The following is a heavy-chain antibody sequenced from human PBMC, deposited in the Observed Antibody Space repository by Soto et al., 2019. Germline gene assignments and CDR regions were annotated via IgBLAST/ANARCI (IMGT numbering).Heavy chain of an antibody. Sequence: ASVKVSCKASGYTFSHYGIGWVRQAPGQGLEWMGWISAYNGNRHFAEGLRGRITMTTNTTTSTADMELRSLSSDDTAVYYCARGGQECSNSGCGYIYDGMDVWGQGTTGTV. V-gene: IGHV1-18*01. CDR3: ARGGQECSNSGCGYIYDGMDV. CDR2: ISAYNGNR. J-gene: IGHJ6*02. CDR1: GYTFSHYG. D-gene: IGHD1-26*01.